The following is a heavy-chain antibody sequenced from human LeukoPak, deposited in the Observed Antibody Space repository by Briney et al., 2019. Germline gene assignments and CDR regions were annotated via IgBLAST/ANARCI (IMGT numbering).Heavy chain of an antibody. CDR1: GFTFSSYW. Sequence: GGSLRLSCAASGFTFSSYWMSWVRLAPGKGLEWVANIKQDGSEKYYVDSVKGRFTISRDNAKNSLYLQMNSLRAEDTAVYYCARDCKALMIFGVVINEHLDYWGQGTLVTVSS. J-gene: IGHJ4*02. V-gene: IGHV3-7*01. CDR3: ARDCKALMIFGVVINEHLDY. D-gene: IGHD3-3*01. CDR2: IKQDGSEK.